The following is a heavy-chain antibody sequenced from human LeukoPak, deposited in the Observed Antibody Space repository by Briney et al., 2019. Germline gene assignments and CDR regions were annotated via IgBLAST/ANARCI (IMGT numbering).Heavy chain of an antibody. CDR2: IFYSGST. D-gene: IGHD3-10*01. CDR3: ARQGVYGSGSYYWFDP. V-gene: IGHV4-39*01. CDR1: GGSISSSTYY. J-gene: IGHJ5*02. Sequence: PSETLSLTCTVSGGSISSSTYYWGWIRQPPGKGLEWIGSIFYSGSTYYNPSLESRVTISVDTSKNHFSLKLSSVTAADTAVYYCARQGVYGSGSYYWFDPWGQGTLVTVSS.